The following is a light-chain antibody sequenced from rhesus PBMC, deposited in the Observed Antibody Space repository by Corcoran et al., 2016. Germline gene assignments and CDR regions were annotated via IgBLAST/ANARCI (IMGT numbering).Light chain of an antibody. V-gene: IGKV1-21*01. CDR3: QQYSSRPPT. Sequence: DIQMTQSPSSLSASVGDRVTITCRASQGISSWLAWYQQKPGKAPKLLIYKAASLQRGFPSRFSGSGAGTDFTLTISSLQSEDFATYYCQQYSSRPPTCGGGTKVELK. CDR1: QGISSW. J-gene: IGKJ4*01. CDR2: KAA.